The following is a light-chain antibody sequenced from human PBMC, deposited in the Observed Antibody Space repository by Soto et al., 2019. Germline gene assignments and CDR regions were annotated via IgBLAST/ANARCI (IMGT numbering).Light chain of an antibody. J-gene: IGKJ1*01. V-gene: IGKV3-20*01. Sequence: EIVLTQFPGTLSLSPGERATLSCRASQSFNSIYLAWYQQQPGQAPRLLIYGASSRATGIPDRFSGSGSGTDFTLTISRLEPEDFAVYYCHQYDSWTFGQGTKVDI. CDR2: GAS. CDR1: QSFNSIY. CDR3: HQYDSWT.